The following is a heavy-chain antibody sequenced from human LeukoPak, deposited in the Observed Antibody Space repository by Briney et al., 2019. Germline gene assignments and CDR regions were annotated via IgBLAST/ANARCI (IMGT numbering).Heavy chain of an antibody. CDR3: ARDYYGSGSYYWFDP. Sequence: ASVKVSCKASGYTFTGYYMHGVRQAPGQGLEWMGWINPNSGGTNYAQKFQGRVTMTRDTSISTAYMELSRLRSDDTAVYYCARDYYGSGSYYWFDPWGQGTLVTVSS. D-gene: IGHD3-10*01. CDR2: INPNSGGT. V-gene: IGHV1-2*02. CDR1: GYTFTGYY. J-gene: IGHJ5*02.